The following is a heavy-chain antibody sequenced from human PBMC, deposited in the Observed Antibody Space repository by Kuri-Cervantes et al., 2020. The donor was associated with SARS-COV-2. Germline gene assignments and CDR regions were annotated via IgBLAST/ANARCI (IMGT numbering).Heavy chain of an antibody. CDR2: ISYDGSNK. CDR3: AKALGNYYYYGMDV. J-gene: IGHJ6*02. Sequence: GGSLRLSCAASGFTVSSYGMHWVRQAPGKGLEWVAVISYDGSNKYYADSVKGRFTISRDNSKNTLYLQMNSLRAEDTAVYYCAKALGNYYYYGMDVWGQGTTVTVSS. V-gene: IGHV3-30*18. CDR1: GFTVSSYG. D-gene: IGHD7-27*01.